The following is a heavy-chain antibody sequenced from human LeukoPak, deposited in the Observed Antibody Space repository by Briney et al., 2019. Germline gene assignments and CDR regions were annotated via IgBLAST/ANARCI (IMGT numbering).Heavy chain of an antibody. CDR1: GDSISYHY. J-gene: IGHJ4*02. V-gene: IGHV4-4*07. CDR2: IYSSASA. D-gene: IGHD6-19*01. Sequence: PSETLSLTCTVSGDSISYHYWSWIRQPAGKGLEWIGRIYSSASANYNPSLKSRVTMSVDTSKNQFSLKLSSVTAADTAVYYCARHGIAVAVADYWGQGTLVTVSS. CDR3: ARHGIAVAVADY.